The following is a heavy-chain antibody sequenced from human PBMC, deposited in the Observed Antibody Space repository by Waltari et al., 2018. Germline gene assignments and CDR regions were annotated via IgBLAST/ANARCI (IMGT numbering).Heavy chain of an antibody. CDR2: IYPGDSDT. CDR3: ARQTGYYDILTGYYTDYYGMDV. D-gene: IGHD3-9*01. J-gene: IGHJ6*02. V-gene: IGHV5-51*01. CDR1: GYSFTSYW. Sequence: EVQLVPSGAEVKKPGESLKISCKGSGYSFTSYWIGWVRQMPGNGLECLGIIYPGDSDTRYSPSFQGQVTISADKSISTAYLQWSSLKASDTAMYYCARQTGYYDILTGYYTDYYGMDVWGQGTTVTVSS.